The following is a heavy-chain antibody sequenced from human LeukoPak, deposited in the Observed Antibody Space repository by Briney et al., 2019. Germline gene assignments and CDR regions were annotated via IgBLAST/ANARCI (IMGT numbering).Heavy chain of an antibody. CDR3: ARSWASSRRKAFDI. D-gene: IGHD3-16*01. J-gene: IGHJ3*02. CDR1: GFIFNSYW. CDR2: VDQDGSEK. V-gene: IGHV3-7*03. Sequence: GGSLRLSCAASGFIFNSYWMNWLRQAPGKGLEWVANVDQDGSEKYYVGSVKGRFTISRDNAKNSLYLQMNSLRVEDTAVYYCARSWASSRRKAFDIWGQGTIVTVSS.